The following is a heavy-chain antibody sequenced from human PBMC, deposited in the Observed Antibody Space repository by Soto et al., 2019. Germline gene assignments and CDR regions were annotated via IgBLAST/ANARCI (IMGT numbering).Heavy chain of an antibody. CDR2: INPSGGST. Sequence: SVKVSCKASGYTFTSYYMHWVRQAPGQGLEWMGIINPSGGSTSYAQKFQGRVTMTRDTSTSTVYMELSSLRSEDTAVYYCARGEKGIAVAGTTSGVDYWGQRTLVTVSS. V-gene: IGHV1-46*03. CDR3: ARGEKGIAVAGTTSGVDY. D-gene: IGHD6-19*01. CDR1: GYTFTSYY. J-gene: IGHJ4*02.